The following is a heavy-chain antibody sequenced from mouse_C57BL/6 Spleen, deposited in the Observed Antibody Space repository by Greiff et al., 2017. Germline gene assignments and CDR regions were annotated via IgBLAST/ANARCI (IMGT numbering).Heavy chain of an antibody. J-gene: IGHJ2*01. V-gene: IGHV5-17*01. CDR2: ISSGSSTI. CDR1: GFTFSDYG. D-gene: IGHD2-3*01. CDR3: ARPIYDGFPFGY. Sequence: EVKLVESGGGLVKPGGSLKLSCAASGFTFSDYGMHWVRQAPEKGLEWVAYISSGSSTIYYADTVKGRFTISRDNAKNTLFLQMTSLRSEDTAMYYCARPIYDGFPFGYWGQGTTLTVSS.